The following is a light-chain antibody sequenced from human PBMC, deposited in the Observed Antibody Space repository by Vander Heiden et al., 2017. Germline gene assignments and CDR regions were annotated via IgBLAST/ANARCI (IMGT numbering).Light chain of an antibody. V-gene: IGLV2-14*01. CDR2: DVT. Sequence: QSALTQPASVSGSPGQSITISCTGTSSDVGGYNYVSWYQQHPGKAPKLIIYDVTNRPSGVSNRFSGSKSGNTAFLTISGLQAEDEADYYCSSFTSSTTLVFGGGTKLTVV. CDR3: SSFTSSTTLV. J-gene: IGLJ2*01. CDR1: SSDVGGYNY.